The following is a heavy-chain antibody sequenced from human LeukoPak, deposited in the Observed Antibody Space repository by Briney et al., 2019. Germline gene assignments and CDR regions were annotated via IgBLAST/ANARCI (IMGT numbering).Heavy chain of an antibody. Sequence: GASVKVSCKASGYTFTSYYMHWVRQAPGQGLEWMGIINPSGGSTSYAQKFQGRVTMTRDMSTSTVYMELSSLRSEDTAVYYCARVNYYDSSGYYNPGAFDIWGQGTMVTVSS. V-gene: IGHV1-46*01. CDR1: GYTFTSYY. D-gene: IGHD3-22*01. J-gene: IGHJ3*02. CDR3: ARVNYYDSSGYYNPGAFDI. CDR2: INPSGGST.